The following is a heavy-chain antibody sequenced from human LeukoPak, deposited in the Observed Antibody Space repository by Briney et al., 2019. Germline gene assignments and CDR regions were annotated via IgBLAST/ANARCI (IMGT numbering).Heavy chain of an antibody. J-gene: IGHJ6*03. Sequence: GESLKISCKGSGYSFTSYWIGWVRQMPGKGLEWMGIIYPGDSDTRYSPPFQGQVTISADKSISTAYLQWSSLKASDTAMYYCARRIAAAGASGGYYYYMDVWGKGTTVTVSS. CDR1: GYSFTSYW. V-gene: IGHV5-51*01. D-gene: IGHD6-13*01. CDR2: IYPGDSDT. CDR3: ARRIAAAGASGGYYYYMDV.